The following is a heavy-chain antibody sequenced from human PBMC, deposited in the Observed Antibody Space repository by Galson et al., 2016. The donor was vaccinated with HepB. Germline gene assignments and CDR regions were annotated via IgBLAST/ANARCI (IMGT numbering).Heavy chain of an antibody. CDR3: AILSNWNYEDFDY. V-gene: IGHV5-51*01. J-gene: IGHJ4*02. CDR2: IYPGDSDT. CDR1: GYSFTNYR. D-gene: IGHD1-7*01. Sequence: QSGAEVKKPGESLKISCKASGYSFTNYRIAWVRQMPGKGLEWMGSIYPGDSDTTYSPSFQGQVTTSADKSINTAYLQWSSLKASDTAMYYCAILSNWNYEDFDYWGQGTLVTVSS.